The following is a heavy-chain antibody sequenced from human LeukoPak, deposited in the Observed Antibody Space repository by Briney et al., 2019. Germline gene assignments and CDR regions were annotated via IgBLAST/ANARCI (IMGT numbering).Heavy chain of an antibody. CDR2: ISSSSSYI. Sequence: PGGSLRLSCAASGFTFRSYSMNWVRQAPGKGLEWVSFISSSSSYIYYADSVKGRFTISRDNAKNSLYLQMNSLRVEDTAVYFCARGPDLTDRGYLDYWGQGTLVTVSS. V-gene: IGHV3-21*01. D-gene: IGHD7-27*01. J-gene: IGHJ4*02. CDR3: ARGPDLTDRGYLDY. CDR1: GFTFRSYS.